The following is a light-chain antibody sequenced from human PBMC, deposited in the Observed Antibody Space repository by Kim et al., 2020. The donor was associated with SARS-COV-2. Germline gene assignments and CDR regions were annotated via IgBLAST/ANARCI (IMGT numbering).Light chain of an antibody. Sequence: SVAPGKTARITWGGNNVGSKSVHWYQQKPGQAPVLVIYYDSDRPSGIPERFSGSNSGNTATLTISRVEAGDEADYYCQVWDSSSDVFGTGTKVTVL. CDR3: QVWDSSSDV. CDR2: YDS. CDR1: NVGSKS. J-gene: IGLJ1*01. V-gene: IGLV3-21*04.